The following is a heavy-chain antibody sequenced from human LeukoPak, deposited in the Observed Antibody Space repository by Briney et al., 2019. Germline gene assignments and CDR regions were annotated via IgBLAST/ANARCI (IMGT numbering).Heavy chain of an antibody. J-gene: IGHJ1*01. D-gene: IGHD1-26*01. CDR2: ISSSSSYI. Sequence: GGSLRLSCAASGFTFSSYSMNWVRQAPGKGLEWDSSISSSSSYIYYADSVKGRFTISRDNAKNSLYLQMNSLRAEDTAVYYCARGPLVGATYYFQHWGQGTLVTVSS. CDR3: ARGPLVGATYYFQH. CDR1: GFTFSSYS. V-gene: IGHV3-21*01.